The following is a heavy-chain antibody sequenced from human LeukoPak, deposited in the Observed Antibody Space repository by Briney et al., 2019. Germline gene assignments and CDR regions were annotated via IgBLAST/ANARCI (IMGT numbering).Heavy chain of an antibody. V-gene: IGHV3-23*02. D-gene: IGHD3-22*01. CDR2: FSGGGGGT. CDR3: AKDRGRYYDSSGYYWGYYFDS. CDR1: DSTFGTYA. J-gene: IGHJ4*02. Sequence: PGGSLRLSCAASDSTFGTYAGNWSRQAPGRGWGWASPFSGGGGGTTYEDSVKGRFTISRANSKNTLYLQMSSLRAEDTAVYYCAKDRGRYYDSSGYYWGYYFDSWGQGILVTVST.